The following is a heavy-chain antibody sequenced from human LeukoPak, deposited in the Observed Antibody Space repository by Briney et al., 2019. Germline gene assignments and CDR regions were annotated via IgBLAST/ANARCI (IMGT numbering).Heavy chain of an antibody. CDR3: AKPPARHYYYYMDV. CDR1: GGSISSSSFY. J-gene: IGHJ6*03. V-gene: IGHV4-39*01. D-gene: IGHD6-6*01. Sequence: SETLSLTCTVSGGSISSSSFYWGWIRQPPGKGLEWIGSIYYSGRTHYNPSLKSRVTISVDTSKNQFSLKLSSVTAADTAVYYCAKPPARHYYYYMDVWGKGTTVTVSS. CDR2: IYYSGRT.